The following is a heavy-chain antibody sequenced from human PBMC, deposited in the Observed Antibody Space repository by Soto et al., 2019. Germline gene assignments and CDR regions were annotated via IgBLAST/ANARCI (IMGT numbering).Heavy chain of an antibody. Sequence: GESLKISCAASGFTFSSYAMSWVRQAPGKGLEWVSAISGSGGSTYYADSVKGRFTISRYNSKNTLYLQMNSLRAEDTAVYYCAKDRLPDYGDYAAALDYWGQGTLVTVSS. D-gene: IGHD4-17*01. CDR3: AKDRLPDYGDYAAALDY. CDR2: ISGSGGST. CDR1: GFTFSSYA. V-gene: IGHV3-23*01. J-gene: IGHJ4*02.